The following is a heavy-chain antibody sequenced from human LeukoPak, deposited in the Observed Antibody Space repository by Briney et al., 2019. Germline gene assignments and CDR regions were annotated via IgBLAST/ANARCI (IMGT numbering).Heavy chain of an antibody. CDR3: ARDYCSGGSCYCNY. J-gene: IGHJ4*02. CDR2: ISSSSSYI. CDR1: GGSFSGYY. V-gene: IGHV3-21*01. Sequence: PSETLSLTCAVYGGSFSGYYWSWIRQPPGKGLEWVSSISSSSSYIYYADSVKGRFTISRDNAKNSLYLQMNSLRAEDTAVYYCARDYCSGGSCYCNYWGQGTLVTVSS. D-gene: IGHD2-15*01.